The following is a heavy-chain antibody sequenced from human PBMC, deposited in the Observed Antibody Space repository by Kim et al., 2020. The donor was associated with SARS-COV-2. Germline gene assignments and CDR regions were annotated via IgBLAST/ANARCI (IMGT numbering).Heavy chain of an antibody. D-gene: IGHD3-3*01. J-gene: IGHJ4*02. CDR3: ARPNYDFWSGYFDY. V-gene: IGHV3-30*01. Sequence: SVTGRFTISRDNSQNTLYLQMNRLRAEDTAVYYCARPNYDFWSGYFDYWGQGTLVTVSS.